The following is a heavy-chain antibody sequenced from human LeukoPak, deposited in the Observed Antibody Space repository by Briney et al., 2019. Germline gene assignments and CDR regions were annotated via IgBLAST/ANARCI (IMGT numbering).Heavy chain of an antibody. CDR2: ISSSSSYI. V-gene: IGHV3-21*01. D-gene: IGHD1-26*01. Sequence: GGSLRLSCAASGFTFSSYSMDWVRQAPGKGLEWVSSISSSSSYIYYADSVKGRFTISRDNAKNSLYLQMNSLRAEDTAVYYCARPTTGFLYSGSYLYWGQGTLVTVSS. J-gene: IGHJ4*02. CDR1: GFTFSSYS. CDR3: ARPTTGFLYSGSYLY.